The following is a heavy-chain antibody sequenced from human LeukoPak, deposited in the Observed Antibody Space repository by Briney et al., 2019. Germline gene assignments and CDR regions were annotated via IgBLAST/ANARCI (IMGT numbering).Heavy chain of an antibody. D-gene: IGHD3-22*01. CDR3: ARDATLYDSRAYYYLW. CDR2: IIPMFRTV. V-gene: IGHV1-69*13. CDR1: GGTFSRYA. Sequence: SVKVSCKASGGTFSRYAISWVRQAPGQGLEWMGGIIPMFRTVNYAQKFQGRVTITADESTSTAYMELTSLRSEDTAVYYCARDATLYDSRAYYYLWWGQGTLVAVSS. J-gene: IGHJ4*02.